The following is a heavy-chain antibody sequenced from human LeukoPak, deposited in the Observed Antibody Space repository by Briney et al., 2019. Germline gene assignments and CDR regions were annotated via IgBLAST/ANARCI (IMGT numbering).Heavy chain of an antibody. CDR1: GFTFSSYA. V-gene: IGHV3-23*01. CDR3: AKLRAGSLAAGDY. D-gene: IGHD6-13*01. CDR2: ISGSGGST. Sequence: GGSLRLSCAASGFTFSSYAMSWVRQAPGKGLEWASAISGSGGSTYYADSVKGRFTISRDNSKNTLYLQMNSLRAEDTAVYYCAKLRAGSLAAGDYWGQGTLVTVSS. J-gene: IGHJ4*02.